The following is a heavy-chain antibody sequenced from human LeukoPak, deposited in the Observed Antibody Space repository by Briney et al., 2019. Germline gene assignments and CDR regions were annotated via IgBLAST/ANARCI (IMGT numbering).Heavy chain of an antibody. V-gene: IGHV3-48*01. J-gene: IGHJ4*02. CDR2: ISSSSSTI. Sequence: GGSLRLSCAASGFTFSSYSMNWVRQAPGKGLEWVSYISSSSSTIYYADSVKGRFTISRDNSKNTLYLQMNSLRAEDTAVYYCAKDTHPSGIFGVVIPPFGYWGQGTLVTVSS. CDR1: GFTFSSYS. D-gene: IGHD3-3*01. CDR3: AKDTHPSGIFGVVIPPFGY.